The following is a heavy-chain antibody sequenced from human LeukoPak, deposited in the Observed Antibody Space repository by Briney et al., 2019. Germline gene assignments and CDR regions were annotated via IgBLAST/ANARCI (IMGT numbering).Heavy chain of an antibody. Sequence: GGSLRLSCAASGFTVSSKYMTWVRQAPGKGLEWVGFIRHKANGGTADYAASVKGRFTISRDDSKTIAYLQMNSLKTEDTAVYFCSRAYSTGWLGINDYWGQGALVTVSS. D-gene: IGHD6-19*01. CDR1: GFTVSSKY. CDR2: IRHKANGGTA. J-gene: IGHJ4*02. V-gene: IGHV3-71*01. CDR3: SRAYSTGWLGINDY.